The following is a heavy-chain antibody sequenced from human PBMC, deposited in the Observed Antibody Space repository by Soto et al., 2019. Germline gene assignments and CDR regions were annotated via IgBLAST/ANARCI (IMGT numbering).Heavy chain of an antibody. CDR2: IYHSGTT. CDR3: VRMSVVGYFDY. CDR1: GASITGSDW. Sequence: KPSETLSLTCTVSGASITGSDWLSWVRQTPEKGLEWIGEIYHSGTTNYHPSLKSRVTISQDKSKNQFSLNLTSVTAADTAVYSCVRMSVVGYFDYWGRGSLVTVSS. D-gene: IGHD3-22*01. V-gene: IGHV4-4*02. J-gene: IGHJ4*02.